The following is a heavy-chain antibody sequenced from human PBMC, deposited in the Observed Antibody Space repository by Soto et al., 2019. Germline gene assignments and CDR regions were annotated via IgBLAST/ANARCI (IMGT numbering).Heavy chain of an antibody. J-gene: IGHJ4*02. CDR1: GFTFSSYA. Sequence: PGGSLRLSCASSGFTFSSYAMSWVRQAPGKGLEWVSAISGSGGSTYYADSVKGRFTISRDNSKNTLYLQMNSLRAEDTAVYYSAKDLYDILTGYFDYWGQGPLVTVSS. D-gene: IGHD3-9*01. V-gene: IGHV3-23*01. CDR2: ISGSGGST. CDR3: AKDLYDILTGYFDY.